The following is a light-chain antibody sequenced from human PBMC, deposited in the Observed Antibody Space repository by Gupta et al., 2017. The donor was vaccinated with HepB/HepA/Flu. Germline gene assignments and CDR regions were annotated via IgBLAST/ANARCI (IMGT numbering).Light chain of an antibody. CDR2: GAS. J-gene: IGKJ3*01. Sequence: EIVLTQSPGTLSLSPRERATLSCRASQSVSSSYLTWYQQKPGQAPRLLIYGASSRATGIPDRFSGSGSGTDFTLTISRLEPEDFAVYYCQHYGSSPFTFGPGTKVDIK. V-gene: IGKV3-20*01. CDR1: QSVSSSY. CDR3: QHYGSSPFT.